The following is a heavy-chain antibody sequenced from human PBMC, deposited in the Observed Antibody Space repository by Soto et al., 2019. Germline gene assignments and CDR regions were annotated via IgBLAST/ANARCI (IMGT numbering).Heavy chain of an antibody. Sequence: GESLKISCKASGYTFTTYWIGWVRQMPGKGLEWMGIIYPGDSDTRYGPSFQGQVTISADKSITTAFLQWSSLKASDTAMYYCALTPGGFYDSTGYYYPDGFDIWGQGTMVTV. CDR3: ALTPGGFYDSTGYYYPDGFDI. CDR2: IYPGDSDT. V-gene: IGHV5-51*01. D-gene: IGHD3-22*01. CDR1: GYTFTTYW. J-gene: IGHJ3*02.